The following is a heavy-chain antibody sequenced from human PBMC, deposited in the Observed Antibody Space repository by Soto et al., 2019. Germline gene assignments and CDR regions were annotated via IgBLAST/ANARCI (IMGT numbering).Heavy chain of an antibody. D-gene: IGHD6-6*01. J-gene: IGHJ5*02. CDR1: GGSIGSSNW. CDR2: SYHSGST. V-gene: IGHV4-4*02. Sequence: QVQLQESGPGLVKPSGTLSLTCAVSGGSIGSSNWWSWVRQPPGKGLEWIGESYHSGSTNYNPSLKRRVTITVDKYKNKFSLKLSSVTAADTAVYYCARGYRGSSSSLGWFDPWGQGTLVTVSS. CDR3: ARGYRGSSSSLGWFDP.